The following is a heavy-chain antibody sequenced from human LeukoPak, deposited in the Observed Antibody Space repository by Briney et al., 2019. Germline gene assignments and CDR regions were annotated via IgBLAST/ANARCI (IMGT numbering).Heavy chain of an antibody. D-gene: IGHD3-10*01. Sequence: VGTLRLSCAASGFTFSSYSMNWVRQAPGKGLEWVSSISSSSSYIYYADSVKGRFTISRDNAKNSLYLQMNSLRAEDTAVYYCARDGITMVRGVTSHFDYWGQGTLVTVSS. CDR3: ARDGITMVRGVTSHFDY. J-gene: IGHJ4*02. CDR2: ISSSSSYI. V-gene: IGHV3-21*01. CDR1: GFTFSSYS.